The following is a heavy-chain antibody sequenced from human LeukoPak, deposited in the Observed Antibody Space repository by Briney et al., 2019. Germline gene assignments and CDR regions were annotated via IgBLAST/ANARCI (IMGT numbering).Heavy chain of an antibody. CDR3: ARVPYCSGGSCLVRGYYFDY. CDR1: GGTFSSYA. V-gene: IGHV1-69*13. CDR2: IIPIFGTA. J-gene: IGHJ4*02. Sequence: GASVRVSCKASGGTFSSYAISWVRQAPGQGLEWMGGIIPIFGTANYAQKFQGRVTITADESTSTAYMELSSLRSEDTAVYYCARVPYCSGGSCLVRGYYFDYWGQGTLVTVSS. D-gene: IGHD2-15*01.